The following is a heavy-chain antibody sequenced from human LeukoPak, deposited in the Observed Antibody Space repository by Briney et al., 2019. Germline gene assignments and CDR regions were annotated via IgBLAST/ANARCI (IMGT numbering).Heavy chain of an antibody. D-gene: IGHD3-22*01. CDR1: GFTFSSCG. V-gene: IGHV3-30*02. CDR3: AKDYYDSSGYSPFDY. CDR2: IRYDGSNK. J-gene: IGHJ4*02. Sequence: GGSLRLSCAASGFTFSSCGMHWVRQAPGKGLEWVAFIRYDGSNKYYADSVKGRFTISRDNSKNTLFLQMNSLRAEDTAVYYCAKDYYDSSGYSPFDYWGQGTLVTVSS.